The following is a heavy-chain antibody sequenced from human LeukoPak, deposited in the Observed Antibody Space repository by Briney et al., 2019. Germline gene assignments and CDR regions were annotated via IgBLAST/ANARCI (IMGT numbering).Heavy chain of an antibody. CDR1: GFTFSDYT. D-gene: IGHD6-19*01. Sequence: GGSLRLSCAASGFTFSDYTMNWVRQAPGKGLEWVSSISPSGSSTWHADSVKGRFTISRDNSKNTLYLQMNTLRAEDSALYYRAKGIYSSGWGYFDYWGHGTLVTVSS. J-gene: IGHJ4*01. V-gene: IGHV3-23*01. CDR3: AKGIYSSGWGYFDY. CDR2: ISPSGSST.